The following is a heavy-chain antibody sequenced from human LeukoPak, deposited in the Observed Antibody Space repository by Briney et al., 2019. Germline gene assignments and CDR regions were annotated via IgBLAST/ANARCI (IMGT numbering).Heavy chain of an antibody. Sequence: TSETLSLTCTVSGGSISSSSYYWRWIRQPPGKGLEWIGSIYYSGSTYYNPSLKSRVTISVDTSKNQFSLKLSSVTAADTAVYYCARQSSLAFDIWGQGTMVTVSS. CDR1: GGSISSSSYY. CDR3: ARQSSLAFDI. CDR2: IYYSGST. J-gene: IGHJ3*02. V-gene: IGHV4-39*01.